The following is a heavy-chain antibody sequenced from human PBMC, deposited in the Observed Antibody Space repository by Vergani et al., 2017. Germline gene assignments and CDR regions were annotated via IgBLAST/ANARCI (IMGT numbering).Heavy chain of an antibody. CDR3: AAVVSYDFGSDSVWENWFDP. CDR1: GFTFTSSA. D-gene: IGHD3-3*01. CDR2: IVVGSGNT. Sequence: QMQLVQSGPEVKKPGTSVKVSCKASGFTFTSSAVQWVRQARGQRLEWIGWIVVGSGNTNYAQKFQERVTITRDMSTSTAYMELSSLRSEDTAVYYCAAVVSYDFGSDSVWENWFDPWGQGTLVTVSS. J-gene: IGHJ5*02. V-gene: IGHV1-58*01.